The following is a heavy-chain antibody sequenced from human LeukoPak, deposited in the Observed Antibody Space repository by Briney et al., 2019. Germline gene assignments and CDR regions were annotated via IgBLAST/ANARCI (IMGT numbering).Heavy chain of an antibody. CDR1: GFTVSSSNY. CDR2: IGTSSSTI. D-gene: IGHD4-23*01. V-gene: IGHV3-48*02. J-gene: IGHJ4*02. CDR3: ARHDYGGNSGDY. Sequence: GGSLRLSCAASGFTVSSSNYMNWVRQAPGKGLEWVSYIGTSSSTIYYADSVKGRFTISRDNAKNSLYLQMNSLRDEDTAVYYCARHDYGGNSGDYWGQGTLVTVSS.